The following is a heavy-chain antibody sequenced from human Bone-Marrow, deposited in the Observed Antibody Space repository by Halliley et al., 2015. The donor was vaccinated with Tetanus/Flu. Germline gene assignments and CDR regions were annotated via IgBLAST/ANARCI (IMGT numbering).Heavy chain of an antibody. Sequence: EGVSTIAGSGDPTVYADPVTGRFTISRDKSKNTLFLQMNSLRVEDTAVYFCATETSNSWFDSWGQGTLVTVSS. V-gene: IGHV3-23*01. CDR3: ATETSNSWFDS. J-gene: IGHJ5*01. CDR2: IAGSGDPT.